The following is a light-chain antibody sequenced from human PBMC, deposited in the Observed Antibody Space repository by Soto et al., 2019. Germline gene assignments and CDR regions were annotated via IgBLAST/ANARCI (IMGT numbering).Light chain of an antibody. Sequence: EIQMTQSPSSLSASVGDRVTLTCPASQRIRTYLNWYQQKPGKAPNVVIYAASSLHNGVQSRFSGSGSGTDCTRTISSLQPEDVATYYCQQSYSTPRTFGQGTKVDIK. CDR3: QQSYSTPRT. CDR1: QRIRTY. CDR2: AAS. V-gene: IGKV1-39*01. J-gene: IGKJ1*01.